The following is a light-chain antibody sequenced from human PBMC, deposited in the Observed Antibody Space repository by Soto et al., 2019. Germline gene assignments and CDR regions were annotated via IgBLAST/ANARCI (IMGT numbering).Light chain of an antibody. Sequence: QSVLTQAPSASGTPGQRVTISCSGSSSNIGSNTVTWYQQVPGTAPKLLIYSNDQRPSEVPDRFSGSKSGTSASLAIAGLQSEDEADYYCAAWDDSLNGWVFGGGTQLTVL. CDR2: SND. CDR3: AAWDDSLNGWV. CDR1: SSNIGSNT. J-gene: IGLJ3*02. V-gene: IGLV1-44*01.